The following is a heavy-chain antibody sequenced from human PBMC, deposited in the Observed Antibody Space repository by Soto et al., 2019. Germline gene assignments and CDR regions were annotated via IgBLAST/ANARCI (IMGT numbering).Heavy chain of an antibody. V-gene: IGHV3-7*01. CDR3: AKDSHYYDSSGYFLRFAY. CDR1: GFTFSSYW. Sequence: GGSLRLSCAASGFTFSSYWMSWVRQAPGKGLEWVANIKQDGSEKYYVDSVKGRFTISRDNAKNSLYLQMNSLRAEDTAVYYCAKDSHYYDSSGYFLRFAYWGQGTLVTVSS. D-gene: IGHD3-22*01. J-gene: IGHJ4*02. CDR2: IKQDGSEK.